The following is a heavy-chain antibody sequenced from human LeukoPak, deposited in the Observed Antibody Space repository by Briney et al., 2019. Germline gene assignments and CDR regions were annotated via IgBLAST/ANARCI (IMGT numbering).Heavy chain of an antibody. V-gene: IGHV3-30-3*01. CDR1: GFTFSSYA. CDR3: ARLPYYDSSGYPDY. CDR2: ISYDGSNK. D-gene: IGHD3-22*01. Sequence: GGSLRLSCAASGFTFSSYAMHWVRQAPGKGLEWVAVISYDGSNKYYADSVKGRFTISRDNSENTLYLQMNSLRAEDTAVYYCARLPYYDSSGYPDYWGQGTLVTVSS. J-gene: IGHJ4*02.